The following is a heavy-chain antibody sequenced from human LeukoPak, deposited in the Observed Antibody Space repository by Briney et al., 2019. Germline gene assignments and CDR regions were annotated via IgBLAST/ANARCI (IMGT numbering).Heavy chain of an antibody. CDR3: ARDSGDTAMGFDY. CDR1: GFTFSSYS. D-gene: IGHD5-18*01. CDR2: ISSSSSYI. Sequence: GGSLRLSCAASGFTFSSYSMNWVRQAPGKGLEWVSSISSSSSYIYYADSVKGRFTISRDNAKNSLYLQMNSLRAEDTAVCYCARDSGDTAMGFDYWGQGTLVTVSS. V-gene: IGHV3-21*01. J-gene: IGHJ4*02.